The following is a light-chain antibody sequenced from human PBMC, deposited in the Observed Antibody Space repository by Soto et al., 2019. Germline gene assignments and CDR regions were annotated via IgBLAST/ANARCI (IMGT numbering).Light chain of an antibody. CDR2: GAS. V-gene: IGKV3D-15*01. J-gene: IGKJ1*01. Sequence: EIVMTQSPATLSVSPVERATLSCRASQSVSSSYLAWYQLKPGQAPRLLIYGASSRATGIPDRFSGSGSGTEFTLTISSLQSEDFAVYYCQQYNNWPLTWTFGQGTKVDIK. CDR1: QSVSSSY. CDR3: QQYNNWPLTWT.